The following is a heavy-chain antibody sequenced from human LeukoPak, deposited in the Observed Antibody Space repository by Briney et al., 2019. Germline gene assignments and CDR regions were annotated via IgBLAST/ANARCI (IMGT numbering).Heavy chain of an antibody. J-gene: IGHJ3*02. V-gene: IGHV3-7*01. Sequence: GGSLRLSCAASGFTVSTHWMSWVRQAPGKGLEWVAKIKQDGSEKSYVDSVKDRFTISRDNAKNSLYLQMNSLRVEDTAVYYCARNYNAYTEWGDAFDIWGQGTMVTVSS. D-gene: IGHD3-16*01. CDR2: IKQDGSEK. CDR1: GFTVSTHW. CDR3: ARNYNAYTEWGDAFDI.